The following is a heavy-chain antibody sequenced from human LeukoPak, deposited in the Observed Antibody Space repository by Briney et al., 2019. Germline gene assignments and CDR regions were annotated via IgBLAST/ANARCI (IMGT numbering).Heavy chain of an antibody. CDR2: ISGSGGST. V-gene: IGHV3-23*01. CDR1: GFTFSSYA. Sequence: GGSLRLSCAASGFTFSSYAMSWVRQAPGKGLEWVSAISGSGGSTYYADSVKGRFTISRDNSKNTLYLQMNSLRAEDTAVYYRAKDRYRDFWSGYPGSFGFDPWGQGTLVTVSS. J-gene: IGHJ5*02. D-gene: IGHD3-3*01. CDR3: AKDRYRDFWSGYPGSFGFDP.